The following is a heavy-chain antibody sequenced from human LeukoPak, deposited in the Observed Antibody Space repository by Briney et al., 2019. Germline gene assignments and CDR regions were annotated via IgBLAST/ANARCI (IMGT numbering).Heavy chain of an antibody. V-gene: IGHV3-48*01. J-gene: IGHJ5*02. CDR1: GFTFSRYS. D-gene: IGHD2-15*01. CDR2: ISSSSSNI. Sequence: GGSLRLSCAASGFTFSRYSMNWVRQAPGKGLEWVSYISSSSSNIYYADSVKGRFTISRDNAKNSLYMQMNSLRAEDTAVYYCARGPQGYCSGGSCSNWFDPWGQGTLVTVSS. CDR3: ARGPQGYCSGGSCSNWFDP.